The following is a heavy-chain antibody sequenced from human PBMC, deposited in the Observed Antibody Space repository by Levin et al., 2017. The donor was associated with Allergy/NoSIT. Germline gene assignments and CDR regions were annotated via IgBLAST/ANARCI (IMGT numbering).Heavy chain of an antibody. CDR2: INPNSGGT. CDR1: GYTFIGYY. D-gene: IGHD3-10*01. J-gene: IGHJ5*02. V-gene: IGHV1-2*06. Sequence: ASVKVSCKASGYTFIGYYIHWVRQAPGQGLEWMGRINPNSGGTTFAQMFQGRVTMTRDTSISTAYMELNRLRSDDTAVYYCAREGTGSLSSFPSWGQGTLVTVSS. CDR3: AREGTGSLSSFPS.